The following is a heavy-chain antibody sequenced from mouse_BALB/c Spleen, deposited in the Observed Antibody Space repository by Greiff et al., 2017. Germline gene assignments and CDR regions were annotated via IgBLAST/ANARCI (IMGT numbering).Heavy chain of an antibody. D-gene: IGHD1-2*01. V-gene: IGHV2-9*02. Sequence: VQRVESGPGLVAPSQSLSITCTVSGFSLTSYGVHWVRQPPGKGLEWLGVIWAGGSTNYNSALMSRLSISKDNSKSQVFLKMNSLQTDDTAMYYCARERPLLRRAMDYWGQGTSVTVSS. CDR1: GFSLTSYG. J-gene: IGHJ4*01. CDR2: IWAGGST. CDR3: ARERPLLRRAMDY.